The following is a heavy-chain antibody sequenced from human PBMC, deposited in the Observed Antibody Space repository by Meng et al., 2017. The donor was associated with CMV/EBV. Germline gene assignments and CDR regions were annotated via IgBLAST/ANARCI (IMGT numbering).Heavy chain of an antibody. CDR2: IYYSGST. Sequence: LQLRESWPGLVKPSETLSLTCTVSGGSISSSSGYWGWSRQPPGKELEWIGSIYYSGSTYYNPSLKSRVTISVDTSKNQFSLKLSSVTAADTAVYYCASRITIFGVVTAFDPWGQGTLVTVSS. CDR3: ASRITIFGVVTAFDP. J-gene: IGHJ5*02. CDR1: GGSISSSSGY. V-gene: IGHV4-39*07. D-gene: IGHD3-3*01.